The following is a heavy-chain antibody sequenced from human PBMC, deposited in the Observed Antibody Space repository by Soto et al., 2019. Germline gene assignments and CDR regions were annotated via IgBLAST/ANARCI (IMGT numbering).Heavy chain of an antibody. CDR1: GYTFTNYG. CDR2: ISAYNGNT. Sequence: QVQLVQSGAEVKKPGASVKVSCKASGYTFTNYGISWVRQAPGQGLEWMGWISAYNGNTNYAQKLQGRVTMTTDTSTSTAYMELRSLRSDDTAVYYCAREDSSGWYGHYYYYYGMDVWGQGTTVTVSS. V-gene: IGHV1-18*01. J-gene: IGHJ6*02. CDR3: AREDSSGWYGHYYYYYGMDV. D-gene: IGHD6-19*01.